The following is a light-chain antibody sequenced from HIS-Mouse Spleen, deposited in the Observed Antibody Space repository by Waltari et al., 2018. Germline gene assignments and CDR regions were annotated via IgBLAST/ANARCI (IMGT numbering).Light chain of an antibody. CDR2: EDR. CDR1: ALPKKY. J-gene: IGLJ2*01. Sequence: SYELTQPPSVSVSPGQTARITCSGDALPKKYAYWYQQKSGQAPVLVIYEDRKRPSVIPEGFAGSSSGTMATLTISGAQVEDEADYYCYSTDSSGNHRVFGGGTKLTVL. V-gene: IGLV3-10*01. CDR3: YSTDSSGNHRV.